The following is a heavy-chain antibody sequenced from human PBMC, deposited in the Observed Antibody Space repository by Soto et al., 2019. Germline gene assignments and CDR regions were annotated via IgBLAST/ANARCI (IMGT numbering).Heavy chain of an antibody. CDR3: ASHGESGPIIAARPIDYYGMDV. CDR1: GGTFSSYA. J-gene: IGHJ6*02. D-gene: IGHD6-6*01. V-gene: IGHV1-69*13. CDR2: IIPIFGTA. Sequence: GASVKVSCKASGGTFSSYAISWVRQAPGQGLEWMGGIIPIFGTANYAQKFQGRVTITADESTSTAYMELSSLRSEDTAVYYCASHGESGPIIAARPIDYYGMDVWGQGTTVTVSS.